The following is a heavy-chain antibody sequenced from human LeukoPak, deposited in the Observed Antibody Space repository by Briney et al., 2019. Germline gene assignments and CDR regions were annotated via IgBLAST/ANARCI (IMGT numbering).Heavy chain of an antibody. D-gene: IGHD2-15*01. CDR1: RFTFDDYA. V-gene: IGHV3-9*01. J-gene: IGHJ4*02. CDR2: ISWNSGSI. CDR3: AKDYRSGPYYFDY. Sequence: GGSLRLSCAASRFTFDDYAMHWVRQAPGKGLEWVSGISWNSGSIGYADSVKGRFTISRDNAKNSLYLQMNSLRAEDTALYYCAKDYRSGPYYFDYWGQGTLVTVSS.